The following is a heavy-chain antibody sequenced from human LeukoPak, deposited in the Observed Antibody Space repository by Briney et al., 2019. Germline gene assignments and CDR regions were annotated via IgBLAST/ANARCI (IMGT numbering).Heavy chain of an antibody. Sequence: SSETLSLTCAVSGYSISSGYYWGWIRQPPGKGLEWIGSIYYSGSTYYNPSLKSRVTISVDTSKNQFSLKLSSVTAADTAVYYCDIVFSSSYHDFWSGYKDDYWGQGTLVTVSS. V-gene: IGHV4-38-2*01. CDR2: IYYSGST. CDR1: GYSISSGYY. CDR3: DIVFSSSYHDFWSGYKDDY. J-gene: IGHJ4*02. D-gene: IGHD3-3*01.